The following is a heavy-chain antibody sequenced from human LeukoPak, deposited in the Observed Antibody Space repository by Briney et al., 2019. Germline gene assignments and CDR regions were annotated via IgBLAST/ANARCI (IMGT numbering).Heavy chain of an antibody. Sequence: ASVKVSCKASGFTFSSYDMNWVRQATGQGLEWMGWMNPNSGNTGYAQKFQGRVTMTRDSSRSTAYMELSSLRSEDTAVYYCARDYDILTGYPTYYFDYWGQGTLVTVSS. CDR1: GFTFSSYD. J-gene: IGHJ4*02. CDR3: ARDYDILTGYPTYYFDY. D-gene: IGHD3-9*01. CDR2: MNPNSGNT. V-gene: IGHV1-8*01.